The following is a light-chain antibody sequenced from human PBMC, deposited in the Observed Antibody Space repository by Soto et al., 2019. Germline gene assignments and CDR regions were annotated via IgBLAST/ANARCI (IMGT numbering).Light chain of an antibody. CDR2: AAS. Sequence: DIQLTQSPSFLSASVGDRVTITCRASQGISSYLAWYQQKPGKAPNLLIYAASTLQSGVPSRFSGSGSGTAFTLTISSLQPEDFATYYCQQLNDYPLTFGGGTKVEIK. V-gene: IGKV1-9*01. J-gene: IGKJ4*01. CDR3: QQLNDYPLT. CDR1: QGISSY.